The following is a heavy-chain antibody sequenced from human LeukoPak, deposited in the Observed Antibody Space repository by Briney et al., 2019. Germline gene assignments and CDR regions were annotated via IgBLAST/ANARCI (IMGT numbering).Heavy chain of an antibody. CDR2: ISGSGGST. Sequence: NPGGSLRLSCAASGFTFSSYAMSWVRQAPGKGLEWVSAISGSGGSTYYADSVKGRFTISRDNSKNTLYLQMNSLRAEDTAVYYCAKNERRYGSGSTELPDYWGQGTLVTVSS. V-gene: IGHV3-23*01. CDR3: AKNERRYGSGSTELPDY. CDR1: GFTFSSYA. D-gene: IGHD3-10*01. J-gene: IGHJ4*02.